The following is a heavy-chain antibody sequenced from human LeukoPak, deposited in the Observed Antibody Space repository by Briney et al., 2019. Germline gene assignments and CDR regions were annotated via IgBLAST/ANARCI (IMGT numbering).Heavy chain of an antibody. V-gene: IGHV3-23*01. CDR1: GFNFNIYA. D-gene: IGHD3-22*01. Sequence: GGSLRLSCAASGFNFNIYAMSWVRQAPGKGLQWVSSITSRDGTTFYADSVKGRFTISRDNSKNTLYLQMNSLRADDTALYYCAKDRPNYYDSCGHYYRQDGDYWGQGTLVTVSS. CDR3: AKDRPNYYDSCGHYYRQDGDY. CDR2: ITSRDGTT. J-gene: IGHJ4*02.